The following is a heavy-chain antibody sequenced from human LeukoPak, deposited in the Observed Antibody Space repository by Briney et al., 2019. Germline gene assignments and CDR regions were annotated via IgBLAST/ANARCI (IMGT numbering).Heavy chain of an antibody. D-gene: IGHD6-19*01. Sequence: GGSLRLSCAASGFTFSSYSMNWVRQAPGKGLEWVSSISSSSSYIYYADSVKGRFTISRDNAKNSLYLQMNSLRVEDTAVYYCARDSSGWYRLDYWGQGTLVTVSS. CDR2: ISSSSSYI. CDR1: GFTFSSYS. CDR3: ARDSSGWYRLDY. J-gene: IGHJ4*02. V-gene: IGHV3-21*01.